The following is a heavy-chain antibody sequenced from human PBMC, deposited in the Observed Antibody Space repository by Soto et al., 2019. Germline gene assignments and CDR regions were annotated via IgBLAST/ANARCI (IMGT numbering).Heavy chain of an antibody. D-gene: IGHD6-19*01. CDR1: GYTFISYG. J-gene: IGHJ4*02. Sequence: QVHLVQSGAEVKKPGASVKVSCQASGYTFISYGISWVRQAPGQGLEWMGWISAYNGYTKYAQKFQGTVPMTTATSTTTAYMELRSLRSDDTAVYYCARRQVTPLNIGVGPIDNWGQGTLVTVSS. V-gene: IGHV1-18*01. CDR2: ISAYNGYT. CDR3: ARRQVTPLNIGVGPIDN.